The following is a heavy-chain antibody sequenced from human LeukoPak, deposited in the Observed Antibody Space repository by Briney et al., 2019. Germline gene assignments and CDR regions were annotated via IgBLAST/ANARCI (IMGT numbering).Heavy chain of an antibody. CDR3: ARGLRWSRNWFDP. V-gene: IGHV1-8*01. CDR2: MNPNSGKA. J-gene: IGHJ5*02. Sequence: GASVKVSCKASGYTFINYDINWVRQAPGQGLQWMGWMNPNSGKAAYAQKFQGRVTMTRNTSITTAYMELSSLRSEDTAVYYCARGLRWSRNWFDPWGQGTLVTVSS. D-gene: IGHD5-24*01. CDR1: GYTFINYD.